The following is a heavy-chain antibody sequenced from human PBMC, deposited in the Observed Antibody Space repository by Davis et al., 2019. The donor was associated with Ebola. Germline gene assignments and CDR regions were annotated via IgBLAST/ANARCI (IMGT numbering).Heavy chain of an antibody. D-gene: IGHD5-18*01. Sequence: MPSETLSLTCTVSGGSITSYYWSWIRQPPGKGLEWIGYIYYSGSTNYNPSLKSRVTISVDTSKNQFSLKLSSVTAADTAVYYCARAPTAMVQGRWFDPWGQGTLVTVSS. CDR2: IYYSGST. J-gene: IGHJ5*02. CDR3: ARAPTAMVQGRWFDP. CDR1: GGSITSYY. V-gene: IGHV4-59*01.